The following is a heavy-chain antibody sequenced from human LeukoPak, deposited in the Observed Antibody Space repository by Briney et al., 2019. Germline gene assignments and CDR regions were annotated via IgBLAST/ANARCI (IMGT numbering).Heavy chain of an antibody. D-gene: IGHD3-10*01. Sequence: ASVTVSCKASGYTFTGYYMHWVRQAPGQGLEWMGWINPNSGGTNYAQKFQGRVTMTRDTSISTAYMELSRLRSDDTAVYYCARAWTLLWFGEFNWFDPWGQGTLVTVSS. CDR2: INPNSGGT. V-gene: IGHV1-2*02. CDR3: ARAWTLLWFGEFNWFDP. CDR1: GYTFTGYY. J-gene: IGHJ5*02.